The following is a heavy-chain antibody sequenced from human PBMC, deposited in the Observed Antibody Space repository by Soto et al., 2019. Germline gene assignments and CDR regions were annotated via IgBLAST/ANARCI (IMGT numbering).Heavy chain of an antibody. V-gene: IGHV3-64D*06. D-gene: IGHD2-2*01. CDR3: VKGNQLLRYYFEY. CDR1: GFTFSNFA. Sequence: LRLSCSASGFTFSNFAMHWVRQAPGKGLEYVSGITSNGDNTYHADSVQGRFTISRDNSKSTLYLQMTSLRVEDTAVYYCVKGNQLLRYYFEYWGRGALVTVSS. CDR2: ITSNGDNT. J-gene: IGHJ4*02.